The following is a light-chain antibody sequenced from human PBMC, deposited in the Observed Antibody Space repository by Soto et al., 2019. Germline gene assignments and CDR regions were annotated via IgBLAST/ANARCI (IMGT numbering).Light chain of an antibody. V-gene: IGLV4-69*01. CDR1: SGHSSYA. CDR2: LNSDGSH. Sequence: QPVLTQSPSASASLGASVKLTWTRSSGHSSYAIAWHQQQPEKGPRYLMKLNSDGSHSKGDGIPDRFSGSSSGAERYLTISSLQSEDEADYYCQTWGTGTVVFGGGTKVTVL. CDR3: QTWGTGTVV. J-gene: IGLJ2*01.